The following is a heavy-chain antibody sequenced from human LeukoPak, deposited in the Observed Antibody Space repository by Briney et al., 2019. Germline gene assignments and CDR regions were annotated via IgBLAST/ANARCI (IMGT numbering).Heavy chain of an antibody. CDR1: GYSFNSHW. CDR3: ARTIAFYYDSSSYMDF. Sequence: GESLKISCKGSGYSFNSHWIGWVRQMPGEGLEWMGIFHPGDSESRYSPSFQGQVTMSADQTITTAYLQWNSLKASDTAMYFCARTIAFYYDSSSYMDFWGQGTLVTVSS. D-gene: IGHD3-22*01. V-gene: IGHV5-51*01. J-gene: IGHJ4*02. CDR2: FHPGDSES.